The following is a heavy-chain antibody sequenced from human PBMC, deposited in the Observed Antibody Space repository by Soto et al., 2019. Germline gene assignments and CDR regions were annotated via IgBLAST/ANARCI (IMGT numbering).Heavy chain of an antibody. D-gene: IGHD1-7*01. CDR1: GFTFSTYA. V-gene: IGHV3-23*01. J-gene: IGHJ4*02. CDR3: AKDRNYPRDQFHY. Sequence: GGSLRLSCAASGFTFSTYALSWVRQAPGKGLEWVSAISANGQGIYYAGSVRGRFTISRDNSKNTIFLHMDSLRAEDTAVYYCAKDRNYPRDQFHYWGQGTLVTVSS. CDR2: ISANGQGI.